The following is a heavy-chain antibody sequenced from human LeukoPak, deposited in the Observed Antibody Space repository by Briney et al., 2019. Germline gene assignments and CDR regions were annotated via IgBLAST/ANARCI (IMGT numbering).Heavy chain of an antibody. V-gene: IGHV4-59*08. CDR3: ATTLPAGGWYYFDY. Sequence: SETLSLTCTVSGGSISSYYWSWIRQPPGKGLEWIGYIYYSGSTNYNPSLKSRVTISVDTSKNQFSLKLSSVTAADTAVYYCATTLPAGGWYYFDYWGQGTLVTVSS. J-gene: IGHJ4*02. D-gene: IGHD6-19*01. CDR2: IYYSGST. CDR1: GGSISSYY.